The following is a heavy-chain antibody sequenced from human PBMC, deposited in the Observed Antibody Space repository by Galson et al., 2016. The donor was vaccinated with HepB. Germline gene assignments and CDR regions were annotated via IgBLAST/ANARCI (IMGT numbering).Heavy chain of an antibody. J-gene: IGHJ6*03. CDR1: GGTFSSYA. Sequence: SVKVSCKAPGGTFSSYAISWVRQAPGQGLEWMGGIIPMFGSANHPQKFQGRVTIRADESTSTVYMELSSLRSEDTAVYYCARSPDPRPTLTKNYYHYMDVWGTGTTVTVSS. CDR3: ARSPDPRPTLTKNYYHYMDV. CDR2: IIPMFGSA. V-gene: IGHV1-69*13. D-gene: IGHD4-17*01.